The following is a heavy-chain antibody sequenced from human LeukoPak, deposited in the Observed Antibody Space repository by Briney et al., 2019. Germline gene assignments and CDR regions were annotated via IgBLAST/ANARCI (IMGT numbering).Heavy chain of an antibody. V-gene: IGHV4-39*07. J-gene: IGHJ5*02. CDR3: ARGGGARTGYSSSWYWGSKGNWFDP. D-gene: IGHD6-13*01. CDR2: IYYSGST. CDR1: GGSISSSSYY. Sequence: SETLSLTCTVSGGSISSSSYYWGWIRQPPGKGLEWIGSIYYSGSTYYNPSLKSRVTISVDTSKNQFSLKLSSVTAADTAVYYCARGGGARTGYSSSWYWGSKGNWFDPWGQGTLVTVSS.